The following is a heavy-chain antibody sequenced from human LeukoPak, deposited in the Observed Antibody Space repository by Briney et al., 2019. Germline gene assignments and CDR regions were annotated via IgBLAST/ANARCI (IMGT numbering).Heavy chain of an antibody. V-gene: IGHV3-9*01. CDR3: AKNSVAVAASGQIDY. CDR1: GFTFEKYT. D-gene: IGHD6-19*01. Sequence: QPGRSLRLSCAAFGFTFEKYTMHWVRQAPGKGLEWVSSISWNSGYIAYGDSVKGRFTISRDNAKNSLYLQLNSLRTDDTALYYCAKNSVAVAASGQIDYWGQGTLVTVSS. CDR2: ISWNSGYI. J-gene: IGHJ4*02.